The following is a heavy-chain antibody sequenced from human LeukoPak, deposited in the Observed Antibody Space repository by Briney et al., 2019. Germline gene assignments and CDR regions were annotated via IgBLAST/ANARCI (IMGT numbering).Heavy chain of an antibody. J-gene: IGHJ6*02. CDR2: IYYSGST. V-gene: IGHV4-39*01. CDR1: GGSISSSSYY. CDR3: ARHRCSGGSCPLDYYYYYGMDV. D-gene: IGHD2-15*01. Sequence: SETLSLTCTVSGGSISSSSYYWGWIRQPPGKGLEWIGSIYYSGSTYYNPSLKSRVTISVDTSKNQFSLKLRSVTAADTAVYYCARHRCSGGSCPLDYYYYYGMDVWGQGTTVTVSS.